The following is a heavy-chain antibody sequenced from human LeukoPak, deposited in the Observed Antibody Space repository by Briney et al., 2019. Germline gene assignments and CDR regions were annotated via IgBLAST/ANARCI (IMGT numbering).Heavy chain of an antibody. Sequence: PGGSLRLSCAASGFTFSSYWMSWVRQAPGKGLEWVASIKQDGSEKYYVDSVKGRFTISRDNSKNTLYLQMNSLRAEDTAVYYCAKVYYDSSGYYYYFDYWGQGTLVTVSS. D-gene: IGHD3-22*01. V-gene: IGHV3-7*03. CDR2: IKQDGSEK. CDR3: AKVYYDSSGYYYYFDY. J-gene: IGHJ4*02. CDR1: GFTFSSYW.